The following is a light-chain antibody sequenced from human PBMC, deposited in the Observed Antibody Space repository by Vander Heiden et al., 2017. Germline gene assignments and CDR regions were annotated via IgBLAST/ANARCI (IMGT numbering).Light chain of an antibody. CDR3: AARDDSLNGVV. CDR2: GNH. CDR1: SSDIGGNT. V-gene: IGLV1-44*01. Sequence: SVLTQPPSASGTPGQRVTISCSGSSSDIGGNTVSWYQQLPGSAPKLLIFGNHQRPAGVPDRFSGSKSGTSASLAISGRQSDDEAQYYCAARDDSLNGVVFGGGTKLTVL. J-gene: IGLJ2*01.